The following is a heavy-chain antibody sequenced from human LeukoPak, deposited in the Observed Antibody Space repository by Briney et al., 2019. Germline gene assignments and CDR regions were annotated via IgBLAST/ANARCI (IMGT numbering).Heavy chain of an antibody. V-gene: IGHV3-23*01. J-gene: IGHJ4*02. CDR1: GFTFNSYA. CDR3: AEGGRDTYATYFDY. CDR2: ISGSGDIT. D-gene: IGHD2-15*01. Sequence: GGSLRLSCAASGFTFNSYAMTWVRQAPGKRLEWVSTISGSGDITYYSDSVKGRFTISRDNSKNTLYLQMNSLRADDTAVYFCAEGGRDTYATYFDYWGQGTQVTVSS.